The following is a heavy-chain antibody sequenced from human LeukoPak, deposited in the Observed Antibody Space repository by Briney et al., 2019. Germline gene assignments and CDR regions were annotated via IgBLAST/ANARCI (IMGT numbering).Heavy chain of an antibody. CDR3: ARARGLSWFDP. CDR2: ISYDGSNK. V-gene: IGHV3-30*19. Sequence: GGSLRLSCAASGFTFSSYGMHWVRQAPGKGLEWVAVISYDGSNKYYADSVKGRFTISRDNSKNTLYLQMNSLRAEDTAVYYCARARGLSWFDPWGQGTLVTVSS. CDR1: GFTFSSYG. D-gene: IGHD3/OR15-3a*01. J-gene: IGHJ5*02.